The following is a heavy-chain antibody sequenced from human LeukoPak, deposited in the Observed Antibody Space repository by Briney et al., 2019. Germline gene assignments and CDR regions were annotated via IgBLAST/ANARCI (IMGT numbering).Heavy chain of an antibody. CDR2: MNPNSGNT. J-gene: IGHJ4*02. CDR3: ARDKGEYFLGSGSYPIYYFDY. CDR1: GYTFISYD. Sequence: ASVKVSCKTIGYTFISYDINWIRQATGQGLEWMGWMNPNSGNTGYAQKFQGRVTMTRDMSTSTVYMELSSLRSEDTAVYYCARDKGEYFLGSGSYPIYYFDYWGQGTLVTVSS. V-gene: IGHV1-8*01. D-gene: IGHD3-10*01.